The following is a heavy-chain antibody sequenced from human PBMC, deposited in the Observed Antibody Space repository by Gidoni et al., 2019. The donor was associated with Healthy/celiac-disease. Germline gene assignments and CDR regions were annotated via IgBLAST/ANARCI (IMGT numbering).Heavy chain of an antibody. Sequence: VTLRDSGPALVKPTQTLTLTCTFPVFSSRPSGMCVSWIRQPPGKALEWLALIDWDDDKYYSTSLKTRLTISKDTSKNQVVLTMTNMDPVDTATYYCARIRYLCSGGSCYYNWFDPWGQGTLVTVSS. J-gene: IGHJ5*02. V-gene: IGHV2-70*01. D-gene: IGHD2-15*01. CDR1: VFSSRPSGMC. CDR3: ARIRYLCSGGSCYYNWFDP. CDR2: IDWDDDK.